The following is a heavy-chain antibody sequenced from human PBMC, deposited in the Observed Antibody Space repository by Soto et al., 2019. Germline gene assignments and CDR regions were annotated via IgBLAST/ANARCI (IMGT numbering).Heavy chain of an antibody. CDR3: ASAAREYYYYGMDV. Sequence: EVQLLESGGGLVQPGGSLRLSCAASGFTFSSYAMNWVRQAPGKGLEWVSAISGSGGSTYYADSVKGRFTISRDNSQNTLYLQMNSLRGEDTAVYYCASAAREYYYYGMDVWGQGTTVTVSS. CDR1: GFTFSSYA. CDR2: ISGSGGST. V-gene: IGHV3-23*01. J-gene: IGHJ6*02.